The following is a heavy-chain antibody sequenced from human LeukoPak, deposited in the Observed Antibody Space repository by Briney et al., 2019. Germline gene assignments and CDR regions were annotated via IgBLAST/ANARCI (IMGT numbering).Heavy chain of an antibody. CDR2: IYYSGST. V-gene: IGHV4-59*01. CDR1: GGSISSYY. D-gene: IGHD6-13*01. J-gene: IGHJ4*02. CDR3: ARGPPVGYSSRWVFDY. Sequence: PSETLSLTCTVSGGSISSYYWSWIRQPPGKGLEWIGSIYYSGSTNYNPSLKSRATISLDTSKKQISLKLSSVTAADTAVYYCARGPPVGYSSRWVFDYWGQGTLVTVSS.